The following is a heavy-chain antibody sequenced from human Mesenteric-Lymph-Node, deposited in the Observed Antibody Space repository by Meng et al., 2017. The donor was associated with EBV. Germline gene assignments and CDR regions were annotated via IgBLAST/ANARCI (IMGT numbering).Heavy chain of an antibody. V-gene: IGHV4-4*02. Sequence: VQLEESGPGRVKPSGTLSLPGPVSGGSISTSNWWSWVRQPPGKGLEWIGEIYHRGSTNYNPSLTSRVTISVDESKNEFSLSLTSVTAADTAVYFCARVNEGQWLVRGAFDYWGQGTLVTVSS. D-gene: IGHD6-19*01. CDR2: IYHRGST. CDR1: GGSISTSNW. J-gene: IGHJ4*02. CDR3: ARVNEGQWLVRGAFDY.